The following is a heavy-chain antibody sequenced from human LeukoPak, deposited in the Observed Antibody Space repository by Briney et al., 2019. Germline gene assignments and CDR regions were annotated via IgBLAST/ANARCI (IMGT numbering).Heavy chain of an antibody. CDR1: GFTFSSFA. Sequence: PGGSLRLSCAASGFTFSSFAMTWVRQAPGKGLEWVSSITGSHGPTYNTDSVKGRFTISRDNAKNSLYLQMNSLRAEDTAVYYCARDKYYYDSSGYSFDAFDIWGQGTMVTVSS. CDR3: ARDKYYYDSSGYSFDAFDI. CDR2: ITGSHGPT. V-gene: IGHV3-23*01. D-gene: IGHD3-22*01. J-gene: IGHJ3*02.